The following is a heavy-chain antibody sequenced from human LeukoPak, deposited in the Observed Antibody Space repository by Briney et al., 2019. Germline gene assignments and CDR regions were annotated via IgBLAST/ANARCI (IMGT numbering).Heavy chain of an antibody. CDR3: ARGVAY. CDR2: ISSGSSTI. CDR1: GFTFTNHW. V-gene: IGHV3-48*04. Sequence: GGSLRLSCVTSGFTFTNHWMSWVRQAPGKGLEWISYISSGSSTIYYADSVKGRFTISRDNAKDSLYLQMNSLRAEDTALYYCARGVAYWGQGTLVTVSS. J-gene: IGHJ4*02.